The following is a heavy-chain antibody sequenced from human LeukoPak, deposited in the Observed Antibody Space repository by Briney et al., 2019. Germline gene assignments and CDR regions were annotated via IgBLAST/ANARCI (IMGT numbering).Heavy chain of an antibody. V-gene: IGHV3-23*01. CDR1: GFTFRNYA. Sequence: GGSLRLSCAASGFTFRNYALSWVRQAPGKGLEWVSGISGGGDGTYYADSVKGRFAISRDNSKNTLYLQMNSLRAEDTAVFYCAKDTTGYTYGYDAFDIWGQGTTVTVPS. D-gene: IGHD5-18*01. CDR3: AKDTTGYTYGYDAFDI. J-gene: IGHJ3*02. CDR2: ISGGGDGT.